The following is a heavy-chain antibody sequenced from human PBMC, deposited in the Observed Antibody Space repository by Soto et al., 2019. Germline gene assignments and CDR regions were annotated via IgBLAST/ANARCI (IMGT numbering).Heavy chain of an antibody. CDR2: IYPGDSDT. D-gene: IGHD2-15*01. Sequence: EVQLVQSGAEVKKPGESLKISCKGSGYSFTSYWIGWVRQMPGKGLEWMGIIYPGDSDTRYSPSFQGQVTISADKSISTAYLQWSSLKASDTAMYYCARRYCSGGSCSIIEGGGGFDYWGQGTLVTVSS. CDR3: ARRYCSGGSCSIIEGGGGFDY. J-gene: IGHJ4*02. V-gene: IGHV5-51*01. CDR1: GYSFTSYW.